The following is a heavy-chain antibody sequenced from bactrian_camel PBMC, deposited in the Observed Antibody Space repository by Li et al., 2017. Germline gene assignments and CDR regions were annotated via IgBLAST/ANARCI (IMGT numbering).Heavy chain of an antibody. Sequence: QLVESGGGSVQAGGSLRLSCEASGYTLSSNCMGWFRQRPGGEREGVGTLAAGGVSTTYADSVRGRFTIIQDNARNTVYLQMNSLEPDDTALYYCAADVGGTAFSGNWWTTAAYEYWGQGTQVTVS. CDR1: GYTLSSNC. J-gene: IGHJ4*01. V-gene: IGHV3S53*01. CDR2: LAAGGVST. CDR3: AADVGGTAFSGNWWTTAAYEY. D-gene: IGHD7*01.